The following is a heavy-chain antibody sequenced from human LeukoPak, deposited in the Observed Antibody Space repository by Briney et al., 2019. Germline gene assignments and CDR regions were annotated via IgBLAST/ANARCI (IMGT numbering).Heavy chain of an antibody. J-gene: IGHJ4*02. V-gene: IGHV1-46*01. Sequence: ASVKVSCKASGYIFTSYYIHWVRQAPGQGPEWMGIINPSGGGTSYAQKVQGRVTMTGDMSTSTAYMELRSLRSDDTAVYYCARVGHSSGWYGYWGQGTLVTVSS. CDR3: ARVGHSSGWYGY. D-gene: IGHD6-19*01. CDR1: GYIFTSYY. CDR2: INPSGGGT.